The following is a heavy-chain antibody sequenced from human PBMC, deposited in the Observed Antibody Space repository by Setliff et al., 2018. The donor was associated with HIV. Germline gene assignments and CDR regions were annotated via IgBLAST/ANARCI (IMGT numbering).Heavy chain of an antibody. CDR1: GFTFSSAW. D-gene: IGHD2-2*01. CDR3: ARSRPTNYFDY. Sequence: PGGSLRLSCAASGFTFSSAWMGWVRQAPAKGLEWVANISPDGSATYYVDSVKGRFTISRDNAKNSLYLQLNSLRVGDTAMYYCARSRPTNYFDYWGQGTLVTVSS. CDR2: ISPDGSAT. V-gene: IGHV3-7*01. J-gene: IGHJ4*02.